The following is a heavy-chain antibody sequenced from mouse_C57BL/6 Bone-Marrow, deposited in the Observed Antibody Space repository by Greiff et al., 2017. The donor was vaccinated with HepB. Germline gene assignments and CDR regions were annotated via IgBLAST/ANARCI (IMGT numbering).Heavy chain of an antibody. J-gene: IGHJ2*01. CDR2: IYPGSGNT. V-gene: IGHV1-76*01. Sequence: QVQLQQSGAELVRPGASVKLSCKASGYTFTDYYINWVKQRPGQGLEWIARIYPGSGNTYYNEKFKGKATLTAEKSSSTAYMQLSSLTSADSAVYFCARTYYYGSSNFDYWGQGTTLTVSS. D-gene: IGHD1-1*01. CDR3: ARTYYYGSSNFDY. CDR1: GYTFTDYY.